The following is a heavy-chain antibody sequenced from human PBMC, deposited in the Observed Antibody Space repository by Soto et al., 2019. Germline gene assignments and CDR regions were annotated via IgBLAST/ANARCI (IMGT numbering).Heavy chain of an antibody. V-gene: IGHV3-33*01. CDR2: IWYDGSNK. D-gene: IGHD3-16*02. Sequence: QVQLVESGGGVVQPGRSLRLSCAASGFTFSSYGMHWVRQAPGKGLERVAVIWYDGSNKYYADSVKGRFTISRDNSKNTLYLQMNSLRAEDTAVYYCAVLMITFGGVIVTRGIDYWGQGTLVTVSS. J-gene: IGHJ4*02. CDR3: AVLMITFGGVIVTRGIDY. CDR1: GFTFSSYG.